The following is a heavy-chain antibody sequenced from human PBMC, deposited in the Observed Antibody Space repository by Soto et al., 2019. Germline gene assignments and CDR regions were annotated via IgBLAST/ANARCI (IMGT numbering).Heavy chain of an antibody. V-gene: IGHV4-61*01. Sequence: PSETLSLTCSVSGGSVSCGNYYWTWIRQPPGKGLEWIGYIYHDGFTNYNPSLKSRVTISLDTSKNEFTLRLRSVTAADTAIYYCARASGSY. CDR1: GGSVSCGNYY. CDR3: ARASGSY. D-gene: IGHD1-26*01. J-gene: IGHJ4*03. CDR2: IYHDGFT.